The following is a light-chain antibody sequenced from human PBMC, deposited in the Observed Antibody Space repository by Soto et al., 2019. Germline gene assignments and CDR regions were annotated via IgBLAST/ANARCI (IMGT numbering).Light chain of an antibody. Sequence: DIQMTQSPSTLSGSVGYRVTITCLASQTISSWLAWYQQKPGKAPKLLIYKASTLKSGVPSRSSGSGSGTEFTLTISSLQPDDFETYYCQHYNSYSEAFGQGTMVDIK. V-gene: IGKV1-5*03. CDR2: KAS. J-gene: IGKJ1*01. CDR3: QHYNSYSEA. CDR1: QTISSW.